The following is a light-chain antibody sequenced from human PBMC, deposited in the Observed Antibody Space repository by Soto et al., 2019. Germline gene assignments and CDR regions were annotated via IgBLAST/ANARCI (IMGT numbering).Light chain of an antibody. Sequence: EIVLTQSPATLSLSPGERATLSCRASHCVGINLAWYQQKPGQAPRLLIWDVSNRATGIPASFSGSGSGTDLTLPIPNLEHVDSAVYYWHQRSAWPLTFGGGTRVEIK. CDR2: DVS. V-gene: IGKV3-11*01. J-gene: IGKJ4*01. CDR1: HCVGIN. CDR3: HQRSAWPLT.